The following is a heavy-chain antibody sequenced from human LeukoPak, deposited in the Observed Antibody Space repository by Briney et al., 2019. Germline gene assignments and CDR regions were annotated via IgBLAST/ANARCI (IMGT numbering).Heavy chain of an antibody. J-gene: IGHJ6*02. CDR2: IYYSGST. V-gene: IGHV4-59*01. Sequence: SETLSLTCTVSGGSISSYYWRWIRQPPGKGLEWIGYIYYSGSTNYNPSLKSRVTISVDTSKNQFSLKLSSVTAADTAVYYCARFHDILTGYYGMDVWGQGTTVTVSS. D-gene: IGHD3-9*01. CDR1: GGSISSYY. CDR3: ARFHDILTGYYGMDV.